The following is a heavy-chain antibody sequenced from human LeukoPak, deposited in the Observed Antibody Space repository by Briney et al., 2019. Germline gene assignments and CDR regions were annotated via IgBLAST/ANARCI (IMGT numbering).Heavy chain of an antibody. Sequence: PSETLSLTCAVYGGSFSGYYWSWIRQPPGKGLEWIGYIYNTGSTNYNPSLKSRVTISVDTSKNQFSLKLKSVTAADTAVYYCARFSGWSFFFDYWGQGTLVTVSS. D-gene: IGHD6-19*01. CDR2: IYNTGST. CDR1: GGSFSGYY. V-gene: IGHV4-59*01. J-gene: IGHJ4*02. CDR3: ARFSGWSFFFDY.